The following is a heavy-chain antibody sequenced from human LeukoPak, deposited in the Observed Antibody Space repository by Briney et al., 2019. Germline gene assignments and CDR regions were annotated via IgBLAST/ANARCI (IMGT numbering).Heavy chain of an antibody. J-gene: IGHJ3*02. Sequence: GRSLRLSCAASGFTFSSYAMHWVRQAPGKGLEWVAVISYDGSNKYYADSVKGRFTISRDNSKNTLYLQINSLRAEDTAVYYCARTGKGYCSGGSCYSSAFDIWGQGTMVTVSS. CDR3: ARTGKGYCSGGSCYSSAFDI. CDR1: GFTFSSYA. V-gene: IGHV3-30*04. D-gene: IGHD2-15*01. CDR2: ISYDGSNK.